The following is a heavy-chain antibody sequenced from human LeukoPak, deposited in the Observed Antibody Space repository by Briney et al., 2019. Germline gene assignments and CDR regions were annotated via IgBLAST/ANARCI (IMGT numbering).Heavy chain of an antibody. Sequence: SVKVSCKASGGTFSSYAISWVRQAPGQGLEWMGRIIPILGIANYAQKFQGRVTITADKSTSTAYMELRSLRSDDTAVYYCARDPSYGDYEADYWGQGTLVTVSS. V-gene: IGHV1-69*04. CDR1: GGTFSSYA. J-gene: IGHJ4*02. CDR3: ARDPSYGDYEADY. CDR2: IIPILGIA. D-gene: IGHD4-17*01.